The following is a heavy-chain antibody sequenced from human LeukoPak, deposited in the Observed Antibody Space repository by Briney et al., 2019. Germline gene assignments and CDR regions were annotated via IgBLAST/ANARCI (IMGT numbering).Heavy chain of an antibody. Sequence: GGSLRLSCAASGFTFSRYWMHWVRQAPGKGLVWVSRINGDGSTTSYADSVKGGFTISRDNAKNTLYLQMNSLRAEDTAVYYCATGNYYDSRGYSMFGHWGQGTLVTVSS. CDR3: ATGNYYDSRGYSMFGH. CDR2: INGDGSTT. D-gene: IGHD3-22*01. CDR1: GFTFSRYW. J-gene: IGHJ1*01. V-gene: IGHV3-74*01.